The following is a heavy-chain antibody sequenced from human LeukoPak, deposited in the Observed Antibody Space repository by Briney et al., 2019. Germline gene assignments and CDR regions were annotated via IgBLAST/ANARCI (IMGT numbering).Heavy chain of an antibody. J-gene: IGHJ5*02. D-gene: IGHD6-13*01. V-gene: IGHV4-59*01. CDR3: ARLPIAAAKGWFDP. Sequence: SETLSLTCTVSGGSISSYYWSWIRQPPGKGLEWIGYIYYSRSTNYNPSLKSRVTISVDTSKNQFSLKLSSVTAADTAVYYCARLPIAAAKGWFDPWGQGTLVTVSS. CDR1: GGSISSYY. CDR2: IYYSRST.